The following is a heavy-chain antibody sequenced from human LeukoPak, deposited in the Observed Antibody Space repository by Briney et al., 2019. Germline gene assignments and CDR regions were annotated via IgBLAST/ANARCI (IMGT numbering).Heavy chain of an antibody. J-gene: IGHJ4*02. CDR1: GGTFSSYA. D-gene: IGHD1-26*01. CDR2: IIPIFGTA. V-gene: IGHV1-69*05. CDR3: ARGTPYSGSYWELRPYYFDY. Sequence: ASVKVSCKASGGTFSSYAISWVRQALGQGLEWMGGIIPIFGTANYAQKFQGRVTITTDESTSTAYMELSSLRSEDTAVYYCARGTPYSGSYWELRPYYFDYWGQGTLVTVSS.